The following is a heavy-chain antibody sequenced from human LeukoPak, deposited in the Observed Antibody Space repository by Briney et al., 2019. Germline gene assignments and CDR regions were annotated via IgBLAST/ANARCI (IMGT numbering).Heavy chain of an antibody. CDR1: GFTFSSYA. V-gene: IGHV3-11*01. CDR2: ISSSGSTI. CDR3: ARDPGIAARPYYFDY. Sequence: GGSLRLSCAASGFTFSSYAMSWIRQAPGKGLEWVSYISSSGSTIYYADSVKGRFTISRDNAKNSLYLQMNSLRAEDTAVYYCARDPGIAARPYYFDYWGQGTLVTVSS. D-gene: IGHD6-6*01. J-gene: IGHJ4*02.